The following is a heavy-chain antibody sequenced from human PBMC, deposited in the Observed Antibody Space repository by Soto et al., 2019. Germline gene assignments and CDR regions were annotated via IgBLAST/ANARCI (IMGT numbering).Heavy chain of an antibody. D-gene: IGHD3-9*01. Sequence: SETLSLTCTVSGYSISSGYYWGWIRQPPGKGLEWIGSIYHSGSTYYNPSLKSRVTISVDTSKNQFSLKLSSVTAADTAVYYCANLYYDILTGYYYFDYWGQGTLVTVSS. V-gene: IGHV4-38-2*02. J-gene: IGHJ4*02. CDR2: IYHSGST. CDR1: GYSISSGYY. CDR3: ANLYYDILTGYYYFDY.